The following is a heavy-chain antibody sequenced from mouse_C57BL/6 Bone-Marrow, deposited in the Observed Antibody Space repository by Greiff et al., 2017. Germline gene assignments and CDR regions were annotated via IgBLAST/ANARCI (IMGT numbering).Heavy chain of an antibody. Sequence: VQLQESGPELVKPGASVKISCKASGYAFSSSWMNWVKQRPGKGLEWIGRIYPGDGDTNYNGKFKGKATLTADKSSSTAYMQRSSLNSEDSAVYFCEVFITTVVADYWGQGTTLTVSS. J-gene: IGHJ2*01. D-gene: IGHD1-1*01. CDR1: GYAFSSSW. CDR3: EVFITTVVADY. CDR2: IYPGDGDT. V-gene: IGHV1-82*01.